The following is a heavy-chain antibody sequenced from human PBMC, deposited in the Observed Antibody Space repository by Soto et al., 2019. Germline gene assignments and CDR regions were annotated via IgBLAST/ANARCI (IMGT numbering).Heavy chain of an antibody. V-gene: IGHV3-23*01. CDR1: GFTFSSYA. D-gene: IGHD6-13*01. J-gene: IGHJ6*02. CDR2: ISGSDGST. Sequence: GGSLRLSCAASGFTFSSYAMSWVRQAPGKGLEWVSAISGSDGSTYYADSVKGRFTISRDNSKNTLYLQMNSLRAEDTAVYYCAKDNSPSIAAAGTDPFRTRYYYYYYGMDVWGQGTTVTVSS. CDR3: AKDNSPSIAAAGTDPFRTRYYYYYYGMDV.